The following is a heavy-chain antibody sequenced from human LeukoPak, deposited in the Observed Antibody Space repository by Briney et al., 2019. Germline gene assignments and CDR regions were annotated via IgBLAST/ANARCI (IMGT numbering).Heavy chain of an antibody. CDR3: ARHAYYYDSSGYLPYYFDY. D-gene: IGHD3-22*01. Sequence: SETLSLTCTVSGGSISSYYWSWIRQPLGKGLEWIGYIYSSGSTNYNPSLKSRVTISVDTSKNQFSLKLNSVTAADTAVYYCARHAYYYDSSGYLPYYFDYWGQGTLVTVSS. V-gene: IGHV4-59*08. CDR2: IYSSGST. CDR1: GGSISSYY. J-gene: IGHJ4*02.